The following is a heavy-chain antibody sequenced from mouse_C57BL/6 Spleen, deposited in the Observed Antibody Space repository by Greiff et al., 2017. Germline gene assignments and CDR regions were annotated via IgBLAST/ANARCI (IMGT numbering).Heavy chain of an antibody. J-gene: IGHJ2*01. CDR2: IYPGDGDT. CDR1: GYAFSSSW. CDR3: ARFESFYYYGSVFDY. Sequence: VKLMESGPELAKPGASVKISCKASGYAFSSSWMNWVKQRPGKGLEWIGRIYPGDGDTNYNGKFKGKATLTADKSSSTAYMQLSSLTSEDSAVYFCARFESFYYYGSVFDYWGQGTTLTVSS. D-gene: IGHD1-1*01. V-gene: IGHV1-82*01.